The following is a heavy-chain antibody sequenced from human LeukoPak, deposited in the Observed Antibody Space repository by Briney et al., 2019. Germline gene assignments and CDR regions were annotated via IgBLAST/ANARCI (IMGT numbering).Heavy chain of an antibody. J-gene: IGHJ4*02. CDR1: GYTFSDYY. CDR2: TSPKSGDT. V-gene: IGHV1-2*02. CDR3: ARDNYGTLDY. Sequence: ASVKVSCKVSGYTFSDYYIHWVRQAPGRGLEWMGWTSPKSGDTRYTQRFQGRVTMTRDTSISTVYMELDRLTFDDTAVYYCARDNYGTLDYWGQGTLVTVSS. D-gene: IGHD4-11*01.